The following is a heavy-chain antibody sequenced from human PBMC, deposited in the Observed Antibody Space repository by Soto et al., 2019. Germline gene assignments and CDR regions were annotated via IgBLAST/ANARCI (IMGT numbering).Heavy chain of an antibody. J-gene: IGHJ6*02. CDR2: ISGSGGST. D-gene: IGHD1-20*01. CDR1: VFTFSSYA. V-gene: IGHV3-23*01. Sequence: PGGSLRLSCAASVFTFSSYAMSWVRQAPGKGLEWVSAISGSGGSTYYADSVKGRFTISRDNSKNTLYLQMNSLRAEDTAVYYCAKAGITGTYYYYGMDVWGQGTTVTVSS. CDR3: AKAGITGTYYYYGMDV.